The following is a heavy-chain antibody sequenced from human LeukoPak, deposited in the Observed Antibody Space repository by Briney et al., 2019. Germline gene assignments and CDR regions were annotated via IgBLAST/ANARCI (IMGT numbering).Heavy chain of an antibody. J-gene: IGHJ4*02. CDR1: GFTVSTNY. D-gene: IGHD2-15*01. CDR3: ARVLRGSGSCFDY. V-gene: IGHV3-66*01. CDR2: IYRGGST. Sequence: GGSLRLTCAASGFTVSTNYMTWVRQAPGKGLEWLKIIYRGGSTYYAEYVKGRLTISRDNSKNKLYLKMNSLRAEDTAVYYCARVLRGSGSCFDYWGQGTLVTVSS.